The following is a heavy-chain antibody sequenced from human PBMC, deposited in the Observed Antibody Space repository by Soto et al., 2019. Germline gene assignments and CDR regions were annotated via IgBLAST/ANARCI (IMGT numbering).Heavy chain of an antibody. CDR1: GFSLNTGGVG. CDR2: IYWDDDK. D-gene: IGHD2-21*02. V-gene: IGHV2-5*02. CDR3: AYSRCGGDCLQSYSSHYYYGLDV. Sequence: QITLKESGPTLVKPTQTITLTCTISGFSLNTGGVGVGWIRQPPGKALEWLALIYWDDDKRYSPSLKSRLTITKDTSKNQVVLTMTNMDPLDTATYYCAYSRCGGDCLQSYSSHYYYGLDVWGQGTTVTVSS. J-gene: IGHJ6*02.